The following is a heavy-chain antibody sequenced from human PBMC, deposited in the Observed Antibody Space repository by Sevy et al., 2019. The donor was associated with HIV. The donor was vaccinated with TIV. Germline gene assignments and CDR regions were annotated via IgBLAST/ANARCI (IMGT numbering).Heavy chain of an antibody. CDR1: GGSISSSSYY. Sequence: SETLSLTCTVSGGSISSSSYYWGWIRQPPGKGLEWIGSIYYSGSTYYNPSLKSRVTISVDTSKNQFSLKLSSVTAADTAVYYCASRPAIVAAGNGLGSYFDYWGQGTLVTVSS. CDR3: ASRPAIVAAGNGLGSYFDY. J-gene: IGHJ4*02. CDR2: IYYSGST. D-gene: IGHD6-13*01. V-gene: IGHV4-39*01.